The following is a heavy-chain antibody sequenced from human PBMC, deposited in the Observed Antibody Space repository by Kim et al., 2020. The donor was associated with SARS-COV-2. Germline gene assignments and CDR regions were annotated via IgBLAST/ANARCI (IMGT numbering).Heavy chain of an antibody. Sequence: ADSVKGRFTISRDNSKNTLYLQMNSLRAEDTAVYYCAKDQGMIVVEPFDYWGQGTLVTVSS. D-gene: IGHD3-22*01. CDR3: AKDQGMIVVEPFDY. J-gene: IGHJ4*02. V-gene: IGHV3-23*01.